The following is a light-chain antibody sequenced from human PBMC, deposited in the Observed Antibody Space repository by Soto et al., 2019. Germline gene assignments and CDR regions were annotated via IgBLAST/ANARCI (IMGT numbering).Light chain of an antibody. CDR2: GAS. J-gene: IGKJ2*01. V-gene: IGKV1-39*01. CDR1: QSIRTY. CDR3: QQSYSAPRT. Sequence: DIQMTQSPSSLPASVGDRISITCRASQSIRTYLSWYQQKPGKAPKLLIYGASSLQSGVPSRFSGSGSETGFTLTISSLQPEDFATYYCQQSYSAPRTFGQGTKVEIK.